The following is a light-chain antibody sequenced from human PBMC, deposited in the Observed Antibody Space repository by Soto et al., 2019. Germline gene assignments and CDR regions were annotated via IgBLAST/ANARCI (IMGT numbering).Light chain of an antibody. CDR2: GAS. J-gene: IGKJ5*01. CDR1: QSVRSIY. V-gene: IGKV3-20*01. Sequence: EIVLTQSPATLSLSPGERASLCCRASQSVRSIYLAWFQKRPGQAPRLLIYGASNRAAGIPDRFTGSGSGTEFTLTVSRLEPEDFAVYYCQQYQRSITFGQGTRLEIK. CDR3: QQYQRSIT.